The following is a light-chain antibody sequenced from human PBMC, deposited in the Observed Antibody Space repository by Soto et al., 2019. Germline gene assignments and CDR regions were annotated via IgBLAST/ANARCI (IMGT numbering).Light chain of an antibody. CDR3: QQSYSSPWT. CDR1: QGISSY. Sequence: DIQMTQSPSSLSASTGDRVTITCRASQGISSYLAWYQQKPGKAPKLLIYAASSLRSGVTSRFSGSGSGTDFTLTISSLQREDFATYVCQQSYSSPWTFGQGTKVDIK. CDR2: AAS. J-gene: IGKJ1*01. V-gene: IGKV1-39*01.